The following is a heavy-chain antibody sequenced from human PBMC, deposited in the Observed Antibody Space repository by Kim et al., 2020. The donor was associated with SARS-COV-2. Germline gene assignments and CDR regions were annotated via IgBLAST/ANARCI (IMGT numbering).Heavy chain of an antibody. CDR1: GFTFSSYS. J-gene: IGHJ4*02. Sequence: GGSLRLSCAASGFTFSSYSMNWVRQAPGKGLEWVSCITSSSNYIYYADSVKGRFTISRDNAKNSLYLQMNSLRAEDTAIYYCTRESRGSSSPYYFDYWGQGALVTVSS. CDR3: TRESRGSSSPYYFDY. D-gene: IGHD6-6*01. V-gene: IGHV3-21*01. CDR2: ITSSSNYI.